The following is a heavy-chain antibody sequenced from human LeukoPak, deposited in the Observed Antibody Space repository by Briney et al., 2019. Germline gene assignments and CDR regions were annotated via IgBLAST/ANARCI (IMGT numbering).Heavy chain of an antibody. CDR1: RGSLSRGIYY. Sequence: SETLSLTCSVSRGSLSRGIYYWNWIRQPAGRGLEWMGGIYNSGSTNYNPSLKSRVTISTDMSKNQFSLKLTSVTAADTAVYYCARQTFGVLYFDSGGEGTLAIVSS. CDR3: ARQTFGVLYFDS. D-gene: IGHD3-10*01. CDR2: IYNSGST. V-gene: IGHV4-61*02. J-gene: IGHJ4*02.